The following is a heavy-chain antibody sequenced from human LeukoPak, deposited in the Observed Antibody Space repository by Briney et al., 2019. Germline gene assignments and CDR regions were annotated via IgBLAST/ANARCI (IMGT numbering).Heavy chain of an antibody. V-gene: IGHV4-39*01. J-gene: IGHJ4*02. D-gene: IGHD3-22*01. Sequence: SETLSLTCTVSGGSISSGSYYWGWIRQPPGMGLEWIGGIYYSGITYYNPSLKSRVTISRDTSKNQFSLKLTSVTATDTAVYYCARRLDSNTWHPFDSWGQGTRVTVSS. CDR3: ARRLDSNTWHPFDS. CDR1: GGSISSGSYY. CDR2: IYYSGIT.